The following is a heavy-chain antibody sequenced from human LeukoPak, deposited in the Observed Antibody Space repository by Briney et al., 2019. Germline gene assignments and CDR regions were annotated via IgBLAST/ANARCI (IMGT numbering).Heavy chain of an antibody. D-gene: IGHD4-17*01. CDR2: IFGDGSIT. Sequence: GGSLRLSCAASGFTLSNHWMHWVRHAPGTGLVLVSRIFGDGSITYYADSVKGRFTISRDNAKNMLYLQMNSLRAEDTAVYYCARQKDYGLDSWGQGTLVSVSS. J-gene: IGHJ4*02. CDR3: ARQKDYGLDS. V-gene: IGHV3-74*01. CDR1: GFTLSNHW.